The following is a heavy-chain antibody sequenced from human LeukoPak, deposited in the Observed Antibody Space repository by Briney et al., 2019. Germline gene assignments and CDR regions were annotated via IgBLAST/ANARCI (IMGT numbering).Heavy chain of an antibody. CDR2: ISSSSSYI. CDR1: GFTFSSYS. CDR3: ASVEIWGAFDI. V-gene: IGHV3-21*01. D-gene: IGHD7-27*01. Sequence: GGSLRLSCAASGFTFSSYSMNWVRQAPGKGLEWVPSISSSSSYIYYADSVKGRFTISRDNAKNSLYLQMNSLRAEDTAVYYCASVEIWGAFDIWGQGTMATVSS. J-gene: IGHJ3*02.